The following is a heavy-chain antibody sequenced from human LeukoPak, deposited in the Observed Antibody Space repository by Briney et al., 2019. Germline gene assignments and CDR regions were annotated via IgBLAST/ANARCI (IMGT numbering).Heavy chain of an antibody. J-gene: IGHJ4*02. CDR2: ISTNGAST. CDR3: TRDPHGTVGTTREFDY. CDR1: GFTFSRYA. D-gene: IGHD1-26*01. Sequence: GRSLRLSCSGSGFTFSRYAIHWVRQAPGKGLEYVSAISTNGASTYYADSVKGRFTISRDNAKNTLYLQMNSLGDEDTAVYYCTRDPHGTVGTTREFDYWGQGTLVTVSS. V-gene: IGHV3-64*04.